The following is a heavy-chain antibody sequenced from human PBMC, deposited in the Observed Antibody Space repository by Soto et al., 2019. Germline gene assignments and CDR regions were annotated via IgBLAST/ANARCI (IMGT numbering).Heavy chain of an antibody. CDR1: GGSISSYY. V-gene: IGHV4-59*01. D-gene: IGHD3-10*01. J-gene: IGHJ5*02. CDR2: IYYSGST. CDR3: ARVMKFYYGSGSPGWFDP. Sequence: SEILSLTCTVSGGSISSYYWSWIRQPPGKGLEWIGYIYYSGSTNYNPSLKSRVTISVDTSKNQFSLKLSSVTAADTAVYYCARVMKFYYGSGSPGWFDPYRQGTLVTVSS.